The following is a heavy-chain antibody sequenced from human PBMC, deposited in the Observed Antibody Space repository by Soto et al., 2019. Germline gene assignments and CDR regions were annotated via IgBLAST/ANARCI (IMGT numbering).Heavy chain of an antibody. CDR3: ASQASPYYYYGMDV. Sequence: PSETLSLTCTVSGGSISSYYWSWIRQPPGKGLEWIGYTYYSGSTNYNPSLKSRVTISVDTSKNQFSLKLSSVTAADTAVFYWASQASPYYYYGMDVLGQGTKVTVSS. CDR2: TYYSGST. V-gene: IGHV4-59*08. CDR1: GGSISSYY. J-gene: IGHJ6*01.